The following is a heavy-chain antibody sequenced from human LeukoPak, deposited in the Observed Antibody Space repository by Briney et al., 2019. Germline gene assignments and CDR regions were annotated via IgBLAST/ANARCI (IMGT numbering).Heavy chain of an antibody. CDR3: ARDGNSGSAPGFDY. V-gene: IGHV4-59*12. CDR1: GASISSYY. J-gene: IGHJ4*02. D-gene: IGHD1-26*01. CDR2: IYYSGST. Sequence: SETLSLTCTVSGASISSYYWSWIRQPPGKGLEWIGYIYYSGSTNYNPSLKSRVTISVDTSKNQFSLKLSSVTAADTAVYYCARDGNSGSAPGFDYWGQGTLVTVSS.